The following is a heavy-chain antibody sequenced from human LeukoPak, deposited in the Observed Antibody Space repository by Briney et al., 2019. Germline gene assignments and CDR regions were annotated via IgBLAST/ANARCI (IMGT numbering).Heavy chain of an antibody. CDR3: AKDPTDFDSSGQTYFDY. CDR1: GFTFDDYG. Sequence: PGGSLRLSCAASGFTFDDYGMSWVRQAPGKGLEWVSGINWNGGSTGYADSVKGRFTIFRDNAKNSLYLQMNSLRAEDTAVYYCAKDPTDFDSSGQTYFDYWGQGSLVTVSS. J-gene: IGHJ4*02. D-gene: IGHD3-22*01. CDR2: INWNGGST. V-gene: IGHV3-20*04.